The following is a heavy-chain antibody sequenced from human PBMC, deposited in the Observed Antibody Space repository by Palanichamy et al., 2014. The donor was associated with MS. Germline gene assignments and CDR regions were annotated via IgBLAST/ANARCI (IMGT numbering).Heavy chain of an antibody. V-gene: IGHV1-2*02. Sequence: VQLVQSGAEVKEPGASVKVSCKASAYTFTAYYMHWVRQAPGQGLEWMGWINPNTGGTNYAQKFQGRVTMTRDTSISTAYMELSRLRSDDTAVYYCARDAYYDSSGYYFRRASYFDYWGQGTLVTVSS. D-gene: IGHD3-22*01. CDR2: INPNTGGT. J-gene: IGHJ4*02. CDR1: AYTFTAYY. CDR3: ARDAYYDSSGYYFRRASYFDY.